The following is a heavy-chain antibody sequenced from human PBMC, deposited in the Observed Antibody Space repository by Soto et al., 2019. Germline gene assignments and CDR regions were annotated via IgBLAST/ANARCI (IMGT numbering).Heavy chain of an antibody. CDR3: AKPANGWFSYFDI. CDR1: GFTFSSYD. J-gene: IGHJ3*02. CDR2: ISGSGGTT. V-gene: IGHV3-23*01. D-gene: IGHD6-19*01. Sequence: EVQLLESGGGLVQPGGSLRLSCAASGFTFSSYDMSWVRQAPGKGLEWVSAISGSGGTTYYADSVKGRFTFSRDNSKNTLYLQMNSLRAEDTALYYCAKPANGWFSYFDIWGQGTMVTVSS.